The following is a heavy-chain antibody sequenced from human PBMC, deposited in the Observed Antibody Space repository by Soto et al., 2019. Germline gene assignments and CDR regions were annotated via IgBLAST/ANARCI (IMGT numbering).Heavy chain of an antibody. J-gene: IGHJ4*02. Sequence: QVQLVESGGGLVKPGGSLRLSCAASGFTFSDYYMSWIRQAPGKGLEWVSYISSSGSTIYYADSVKGRFIISRDNAKNSLYLQMNSLRAEDTAVYYCGSNYDFWSGYYRGVDYWGQGTLVTVSS. CDR2: ISSSGSTI. CDR3: GSNYDFWSGYYRGVDY. D-gene: IGHD3-3*01. CDR1: GFTFSDYY. V-gene: IGHV3-11*01.